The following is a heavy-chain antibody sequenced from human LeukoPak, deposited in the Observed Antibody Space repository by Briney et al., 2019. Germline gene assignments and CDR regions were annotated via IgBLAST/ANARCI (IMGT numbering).Heavy chain of an antibody. CDR1: GGSISSSSYY. CDR2: IYYSGST. V-gene: IGHV4-39*01. Sequence: SETLSLTCTVSGGSISSSSYYWGWIRQPPGKGLEWIGSIYYSGSTYYNPSLKSRVTISVDTSKNQFSLKLSSVTAADTAVYYCARSPEGAFDYWGQGTLVIVSS. J-gene: IGHJ4*02. D-gene: IGHD3-16*01. CDR3: ARSPEGAFDY.